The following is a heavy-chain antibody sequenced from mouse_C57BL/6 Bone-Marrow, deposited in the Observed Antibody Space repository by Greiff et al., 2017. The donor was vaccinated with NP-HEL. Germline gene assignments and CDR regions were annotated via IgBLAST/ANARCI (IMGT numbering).Heavy chain of an antibody. CDR3: ARDYYGSNYPFDY. J-gene: IGHJ2*01. CDR1: GYAFSSSW. D-gene: IGHD1-1*01. V-gene: IGHV1-82*01. CDR2: IYPGDGDT. Sequence: QVQLKQSGPELVKPGASVKISCKASGYAFSSSWMNWVKQRPGKGLEWIGRIYPGDGDTNYNGKFKGKATLTADKSSSTAYMQLSSLTSEYSAVYFCARDYYGSNYPFDYWGQGTTLTVSS.